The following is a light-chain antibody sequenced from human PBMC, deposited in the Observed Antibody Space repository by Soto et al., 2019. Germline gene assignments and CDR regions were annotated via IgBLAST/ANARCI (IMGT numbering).Light chain of an antibody. CDR3: QQYYSTPPFT. Sequence: DIVMTQSPDSLAVSLGERATINCKSSQSVLYSSNNKNYLAWYQQKPGQPPKLLIYWASTRESGVPDRFSGSGSGTDFTLTVGSLPAEDVAVYYCQQYYSTPPFTFGPGTKGDIK. J-gene: IGKJ3*01. V-gene: IGKV4-1*01. CDR1: QSVLYSSNNKNY. CDR2: WAS.